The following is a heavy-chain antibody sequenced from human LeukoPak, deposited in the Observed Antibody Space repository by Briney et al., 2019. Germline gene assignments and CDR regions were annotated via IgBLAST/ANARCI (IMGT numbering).Heavy chain of an antibody. CDR2: ISSTGGTT. Sequence: GGSLRLSCAASGFTFSSFGMSWVRQVPGKGLEWVSSISSTGGTTYYADSVKGRFTISRDNSKNTLYLQMNSLRAEDTAVYYCAKDLRWSLYWYFDLWGRGTLVTVSS. J-gene: IGHJ2*01. CDR3: AKDLRWSLYWYFDL. V-gene: IGHV3-23*01. D-gene: IGHD4-23*01. CDR1: GFTFSSFG.